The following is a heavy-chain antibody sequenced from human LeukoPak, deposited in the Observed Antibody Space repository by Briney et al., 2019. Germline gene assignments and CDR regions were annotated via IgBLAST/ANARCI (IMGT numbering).Heavy chain of an antibody. D-gene: IGHD2-8*01. CDR3: TFLGYCTNGVCLDYFDY. V-gene: IGHV3-73*01. CDR2: IRSKANSYAT. J-gene: IGHJ4*02. CDR1: GFTFSGSA. Sequence: PGGSLRLSCAASGFTFSGSAMHWVRQACGKGLEWVGRIRSKANSYATAYAASVKGRFTISRDDSKNTAYLQMNSLKTEDTAVYYCTFLGYCTNGVCLDYFDYWGQGTLVTVSS.